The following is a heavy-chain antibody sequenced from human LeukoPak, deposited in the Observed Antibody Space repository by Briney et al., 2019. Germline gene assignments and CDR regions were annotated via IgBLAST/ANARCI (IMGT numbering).Heavy chain of an antibody. J-gene: IGHJ5*02. D-gene: IGHD2-2*01. V-gene: IGHV4-59*01. Sequence: SKTLSLTCTVSGCSISSYYWSWIRQPPGKGREWMGYIYYSGSTNYNPSLKSRVTISVDTSKNQFSLKLSSVTAAGTAVYYCARGAVVVPAAMGTSNWFDPWGQGTLVTVSS. CDR3: ARGAVVVPAAMGTSNWFDP. CDR2: IYYSGST. CDR1: GCSISSYY.